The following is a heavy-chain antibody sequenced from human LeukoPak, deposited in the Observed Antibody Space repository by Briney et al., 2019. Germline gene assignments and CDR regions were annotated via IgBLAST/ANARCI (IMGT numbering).Heavy chain of an antibody. CDR2: IYYSGST. Sequence: SETLSLTCTVSGGSISSYYWSWIRQPPGKGLEWIGYIYYSGSTNYNPSLKSRVTISVDTSKNQFSLKLSSVTAADTAVYYCARVSTELRLGELSLYRTGDSFDSWGQGTWFPVSP. CDR1: GGSISSYY. V-gene: IGHV4-59*01. D-gene: IGHD3-16*02. CDR3: ARVSTELRLGELSLYRTGDSFDS. J-gene: IGHJ4*02.